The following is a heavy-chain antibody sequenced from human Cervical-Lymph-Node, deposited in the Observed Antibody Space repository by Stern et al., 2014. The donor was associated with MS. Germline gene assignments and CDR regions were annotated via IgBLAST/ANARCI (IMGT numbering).Heavy chain of an antibody. CDR2: ISYDGSDK. V-gene: IGHV3-30*01. CDR1: GFTFSYHA. Sequence: VQLVESWGGVVQPGRSLRLSCAASGFTFSYHAMHWVRQAPGKGLEWVAVISYDGSDKNDADSVKGRFTISRDNSRNTLYLQMNSLRVDDTAVYYCARGGAVATSDYYFDYWGQGILVTVSS. CDR3: ARGGAVATSDYYFDY. J-gene: IGHJ4*02. D-gene: IGHD5-12*01.